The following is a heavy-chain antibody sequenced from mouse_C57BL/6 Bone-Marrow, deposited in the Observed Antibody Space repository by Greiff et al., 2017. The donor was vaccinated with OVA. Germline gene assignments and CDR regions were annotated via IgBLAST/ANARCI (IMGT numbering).Heavy chain of an antibody. J-gene: IGHJ4*01. D-gene: IGHD2-4*01. CDR2: IDPSDSYT. CDR3: ARDYDYDGCLYYAMDY. CDR1: GYTFTSYW. Sequence: QVQLKQPGAELVMPGASVKLSCKASGYTFTSYWMHWVKQRPGQGLEWIGEIDPSDSYTNYNQKFKGKSTLTVDKSSSTAYMQLSSLTSEDSAVYYWARDYDYDGCLYYAMDYWGQGTSVTVSS. V-gene: IGHV1-69*01.